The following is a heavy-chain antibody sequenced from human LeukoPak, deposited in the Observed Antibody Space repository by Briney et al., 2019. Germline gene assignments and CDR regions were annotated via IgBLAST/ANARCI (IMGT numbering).Heavy chain of an antibody. CDR1: GGSISSYY. D-gene: IGHD3-3*01. CDR2: IYYTGTT. Sequence: PSETLSLTCTVSGGSISSYYWSWIRQPPGKGLEWIGYIYYTGTTNYSPSFKSRVTITVDTSNNQFSLNLWSVTAADTAVYYCARYMRASGTYDFDSWGQGALVTVSS. CDR3: ARYMRASGTYDFDS. J-gene: IGHJ4*02. V-gene: IGHV4-59*01.